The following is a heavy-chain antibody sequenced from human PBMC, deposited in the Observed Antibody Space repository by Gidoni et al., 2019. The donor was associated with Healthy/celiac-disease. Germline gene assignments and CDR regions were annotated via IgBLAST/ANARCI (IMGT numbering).Heavy chain of an antibody. CDR3: ARSGSHSSGYYGQFDY. J-gene: IGHJ4*02. Sequence: QVQLQESGPGLVKPSQTLSLTCTVSGGPISSGGYYWSWIRQHPGKGLEWIGYIYYSGSTYYNPSLKSRVTISVDTSKNQFSLKLSSVTAADTAVYYCARSGSHSSGYYGQFDYWGQGTLVTVSS. D-gene: IGHD3-22*01. V-gene: IGHV4-31*03. CDR2: IYYSGST. CDR1: GGPISSGGYY.